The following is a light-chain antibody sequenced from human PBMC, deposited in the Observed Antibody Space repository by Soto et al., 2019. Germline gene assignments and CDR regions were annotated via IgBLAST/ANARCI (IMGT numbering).Light chain of an antibody. V-gene: IGKV4-1*01. CDR3: QQYYSSPYT. J-gene: IGKJ2*01. Sequence: DNVMTQSPDSLAVSLGERATINCKSSQSVLYTSNNQNYLAWYQQKPGQPPKLLIYWASTRESGVPDRFSASGSGTVFTLTISSLQAEDVAVYYCQQYYSSPYTFGQGTKLEIK. CDR2: WAS. CDR1: QSVLYTSNNQNY.